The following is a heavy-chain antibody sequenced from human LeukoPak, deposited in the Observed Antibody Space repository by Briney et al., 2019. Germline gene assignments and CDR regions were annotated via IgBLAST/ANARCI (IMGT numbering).Heavy chain of an antibody. CDR1: GFTFSSYA. Sequence: GGSLRLSCAASGFTFSSYAMSWVRQAPGKGLEWVSAISASGGSTYYADSVKGRFPISRENSKNALFLQMNSLRAEDKAVYYCAKDYRVSPWYFDYWGQGTLVTVSS. CDR2: ISASGGST. D-gene: IGHD5/OR15-5a*01. J-gene: IGHJ4*02. CDR3: AKDYRVSPWYFDY. V-gene: IGHV3-23*01.